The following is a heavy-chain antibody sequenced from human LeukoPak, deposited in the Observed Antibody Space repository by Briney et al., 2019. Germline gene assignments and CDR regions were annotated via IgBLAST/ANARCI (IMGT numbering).Heavy chain of an antibody. CDR2: ICYSGST. Sequence: PSETLSLTCTVSGGSISSYYWNWIRQPPGKGLEWIGYICYSGSTNYNPSLKSRVTISVDTSKNQFSLKLSSVTAADTAVYYCARDDYDSSCYYYDAFGIWGQGTMVTVSS. D-gene: IGHD3-22*01. CDR1: GGSISSYY. V-gene: IGHV4-59*01. CDR3: ARDDYDSSCYYYDAFGI. J-gene: IGHJ3*02.